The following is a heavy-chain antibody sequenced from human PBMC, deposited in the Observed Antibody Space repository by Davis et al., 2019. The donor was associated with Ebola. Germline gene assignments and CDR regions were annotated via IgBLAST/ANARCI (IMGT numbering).Heavy chain of an antibody. Sequence: PGGSLRLSCAASGFTFSSNTMSWVRQAPGKGLEWVSTITGSGSTIYYADSVRGRFTISRDNPKNTLYLHMNSLRADDAAVYYCVKRLDSYFGCRGQGTLVTVSS. CDR1: GFTFSSNT. CDR3: VKRLDSYFGC. D-gene: IGHD3-9*01. V-gene: IGHV3-23*01. CDR2: ITGSGSTI. J-gene: IGHJ4*02.